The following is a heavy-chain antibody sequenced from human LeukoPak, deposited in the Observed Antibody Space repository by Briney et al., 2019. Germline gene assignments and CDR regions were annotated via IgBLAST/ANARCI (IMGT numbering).Heavy chain of an antibody. J-gene: IGHJ6*03. CDR2: ISSSSSYI. D-gene: IGHD1-26*01. CDR3: ARVIVFRGYMDV. CDR1: GFTFSSYN. Sequence: GGSLRLSCAASGFTFSSYNMNWVRQAPGKGLEWVSYISSSSSYIYYADSVKGRFTISRDNAKNSLYLQMNSLRAEDTAVYYCARVIVFRGYMDVWGKGTTVTVSS. V-gene: IGHV3-21*01.